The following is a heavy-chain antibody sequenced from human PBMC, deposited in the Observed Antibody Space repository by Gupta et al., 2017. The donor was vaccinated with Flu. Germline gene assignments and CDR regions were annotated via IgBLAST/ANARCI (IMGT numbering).Heavy chain of an antibody. Sequence: GVSLVLSRSASGSTFSTYAMSCVRQAPGKGLEWASPISGSGGSTYYADSVKGRFTISRDNSKNTLYLQMNSLRADDTAVYYCAKDARSYYYYGMDVWGQGTTVTVSS. J-gene: IGHJ6*02. CDR2: ISGSGGST. V-gene: IGHV3-23*01. CDR3: AKDARSYYYYGMDV. CDR1: GSTFSTYA.